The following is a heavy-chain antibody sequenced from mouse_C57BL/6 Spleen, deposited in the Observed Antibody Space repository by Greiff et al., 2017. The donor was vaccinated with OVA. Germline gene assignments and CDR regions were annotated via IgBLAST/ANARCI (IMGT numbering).Heavy chain of an antibody. CDR2: ISSGSSTI. CDR1: GFTFSDYG. Sequence: EVQLVESGGGLVKPGGSLKLSCAASGFTFSDYGMHWVRQAPEKGLEWVAYISSGSSTIYYADTVKGRFTISRDNAKNTLFLQMTSLSSEDTAMYYCARSGIYWYFDVWGTGTTVTVSS. J-gene: IGHJ1*03. V-gene: IGHV5-17*01. CDR3: ARSGIYWYFDV.